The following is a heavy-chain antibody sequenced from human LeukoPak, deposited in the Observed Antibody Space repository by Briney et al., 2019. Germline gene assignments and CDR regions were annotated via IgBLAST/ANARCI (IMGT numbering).Heavy chain of an antibody. J-gene: IGHJ5*02. D-gene: IGHD6-13*01. V-gene: IGHV1-2*02. CDR1: GYTFTGYY. Sequence: ASVKVSCKASGYTFTGYYMHWVRQAPGQGLEWMGWINPNSGGTNYAQEFQGRVTMTRDTSISTAYMELSRLRSDDTAVYYCARDSGIVGSSWRFDPWGQGTLVTVSS. CDR2: INPNSGGT. CDR3: ARDSGIVGSSWRFDP.